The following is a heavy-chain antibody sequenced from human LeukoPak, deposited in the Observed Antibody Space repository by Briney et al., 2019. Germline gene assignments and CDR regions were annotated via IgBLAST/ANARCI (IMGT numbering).Heavy chain of an antibody. Sequence: GGSLRLSCAASGFTFSSYAMHWVRQAPGKGLEWVAVISYDGSNKYYADSVKGRFTISRDNSKNTLYLQMNSLRAEDTAVYYCAREYYDFWSGYHNIYGMDVWGQGTTVTVSS. CDR3: AREYYDFWSGYHNIYGMDV. CDR2: ISYDGSNK. J-gene: IGHJ6*02. D-gene: IGHD3-3*01. V-gene: IGHV3-30-3*01. CDR1: GFTFSSYA.